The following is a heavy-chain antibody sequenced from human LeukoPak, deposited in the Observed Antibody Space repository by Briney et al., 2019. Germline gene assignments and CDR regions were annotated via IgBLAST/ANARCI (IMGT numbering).Heavy chain of an antibody. CDR2: MNPNSGNT. CDR1: GYTFTSYD. V-gene: IGHV1-8*01. Sequence: ASVKVSCKASGYTFTSYDINWVRQATGQGLEWMGWMNPNSGNTGYAQKFQGRVTMTRNTSISTAYMELSSLRSEDTAVYYCARGSPYDFWSGYYGYYYYGMDVWGQGTSVTVSS. J-gene: IGHJ6*02. D-gene: IGHD3-3*01. CDR3: ARGSPYDFWSGYYGYYYYGMDV.